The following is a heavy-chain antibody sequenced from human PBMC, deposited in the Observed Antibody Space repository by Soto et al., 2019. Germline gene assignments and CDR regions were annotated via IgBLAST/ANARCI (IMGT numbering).Heavy chain of an antibody. CDR1: GGSFSGYY. CDR3: ARRAYYYGSAVYYYYGMDV. Sequence: SETLSLTCAVYGGSFSGYYWSWIRQPPGKGLEWIGEINHSGSTNYNPSLKSRVTISVDTSKNQFSLKLSSVTAADTAVYYCARRAYYYGSAVYYYYGMDVWGQGTTVTVS. CDR2: INHSGST. J-gene: IGHJ6*02. D-gene: IGHD3-10*01. V-gene: IGHV4-34*01.